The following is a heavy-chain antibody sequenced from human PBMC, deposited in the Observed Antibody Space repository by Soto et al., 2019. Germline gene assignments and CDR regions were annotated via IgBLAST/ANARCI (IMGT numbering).Heavy chain of an antibody. D-gene: IGHD3-16*01. V-gene: IGHV1-18*01. CDR1: GYHFNNYG. CDR3: TFLQLGGNPPAEY. CDR2: ISTNTGNT. Sequence: ASVEASCKASGYHFNNYGITWERQVPGQGLEWMGWISTNTGNTNYAQKIQDRVTMTTDRSTNTAYMELRSLRSEDTAMHSCTFLQLGGNPPAEYWGQGTLVTVSS. J-gene: IGHJ4*01.